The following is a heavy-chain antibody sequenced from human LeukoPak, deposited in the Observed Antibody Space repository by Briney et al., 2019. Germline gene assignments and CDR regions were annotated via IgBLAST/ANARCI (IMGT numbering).Heavy chain of an antibody. V-gene: IGHV4-34*01. Sequence: SETLSLTCAVYGGSFSDYYWSWIRQPPGKGLEWIGEINHSGSTNYNPSLKSRVTISVDTSKNQFSLKLSSVTAADTAVYYCARGPYYENWGQGTLVTVSS. J-gene: IGHJ4*02. CDR3: ARGPYYEN. CDR1: GGSFSDYY. CDR2: INHSGST.